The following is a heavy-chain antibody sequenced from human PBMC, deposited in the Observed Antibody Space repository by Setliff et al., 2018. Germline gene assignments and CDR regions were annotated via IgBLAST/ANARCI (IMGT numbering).Heavy chain of an antibody. CDR2: IYHNGNT. CDR1: GGSISPYF. J-gene: IGHJ6*01. V-gene: IGHV4-59*01. CDR3: ARDRSAYSYGLDV. Sequence: PSETLSLTCTVSGGSISPYFWSWIRQPPGKGLEWIGYIYHNGNTNFNPSPKSRVTMSVDTSKNQFALVLESVTAADTAVYYCARDRSAYSYGLDVWGQGTTVTVSS.